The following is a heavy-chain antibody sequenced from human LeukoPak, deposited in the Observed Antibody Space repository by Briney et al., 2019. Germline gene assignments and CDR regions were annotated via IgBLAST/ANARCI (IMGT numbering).Heavy chain of an antibody. J-gene: IGHJ4*02. V-gene: IGHV3-64*02. CDR2: ISTNGART. D-gene: IGHD7-27*01. CDR1: GFTFSNYV. CDR3: ARDWGEWDDPGYFDT. Sequence: PGGSLRLSCAASGFTFSNYVIHWVRQAPGKGLEYVSGISTNGARTYYADSVKGRFTISRDNSKNTLYLRMGSLRAEDTAVYHCARDWGEWDDPGYFDTWGQGTLVTVSS.